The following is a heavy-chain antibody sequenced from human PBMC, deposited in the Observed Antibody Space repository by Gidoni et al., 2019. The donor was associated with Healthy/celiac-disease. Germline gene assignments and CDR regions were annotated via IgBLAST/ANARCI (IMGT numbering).Heavy chain of an antibody. CDR3: ARVGEYCGGDCYYRTGKYNWFDP. Sequence: QVQLVQSGAEVKKPGSSVKVSCKASGGTFSSYAISWVRQAPGQGLEWMGGIIPIFGTANYAQKFQGRVTITADKSTSTAYMELSSLRSEDTAVYYCARVGEYCGGDCYYRTGKYNWFDPWGQGTLVTVSS. D-gene: IGHD2-21*02. CDR1: GGTFSSYA. V-gene: IGHV1-69*06. J-gene: IGHJ5*02. CDR2: IIPIFGTA.